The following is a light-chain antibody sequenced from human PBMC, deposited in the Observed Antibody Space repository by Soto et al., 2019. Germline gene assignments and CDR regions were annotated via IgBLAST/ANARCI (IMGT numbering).Light chain of an antibody. CDR1: SSDVNDYKF. CDR2: DVS. J-gene: IGLJ1*01. Sequence: QSALTQPRSVSGTPGQSVTISCTGTSSDVNDYKFVSWYQQHPGKAPKLMIFDVSERPSGVPDRFSASKSGNTASLSISGLQAEDEADYYCCSYAGTYSYGFGSGTKLTVL. CDR3: CSYAGTYSYG. V-gene: IGLV2-11*01.